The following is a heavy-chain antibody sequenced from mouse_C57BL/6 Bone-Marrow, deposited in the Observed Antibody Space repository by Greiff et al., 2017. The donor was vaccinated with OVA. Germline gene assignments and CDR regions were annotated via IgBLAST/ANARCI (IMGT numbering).Heavy chain of an antibody. D-gene: IGHD2-5*01. Sequence: QVQLKQPGAELVKPGASVKMSCKASGYTFTSYWITWVKQRPGQGLEWIGDIYPGSGSTNYNEKFKSKATLTVDTSSSTAYMQLSSLTSEDSAVYYCARGGYSNYYAMDDWGQGTSVTVSS. CDR2: IYPGSGST. V-gene: IGHV1-55*01. CDR3: ARGGYSNYYAMDD. CDR1: GYTFTSYW. J-gene: IGHJ4*01.